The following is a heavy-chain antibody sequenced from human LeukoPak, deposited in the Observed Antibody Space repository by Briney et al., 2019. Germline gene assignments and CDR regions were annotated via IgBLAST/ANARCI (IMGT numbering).Heavy chain of an antibody. CDR3: ARELGPNTAMDPINWFDP. CDR1: GYTFTSYG. Sequence: AASVKVSCKASGYTFTSYGISWVRQAPGQGLEWMGWISAYNGNTNYAQKLQGRVTMTTDTSTSTAYMELRSLRSDDTAVYYCARELGPNTAMDPINWFDPWGQGTLVTVSS. D-gene: IGHD5-18*01. CDR2: ISAYNGNT. V-gene: IGHV1-18*01. J-gene: IGHJ5*02.